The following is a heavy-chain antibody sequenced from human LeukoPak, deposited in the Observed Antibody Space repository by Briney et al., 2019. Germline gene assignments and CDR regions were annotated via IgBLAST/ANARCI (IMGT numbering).Heavy chain of an antibody. CDR1: GFTFSSSW. CDR3: ARDQRASPAAADY. D-gene: IGHD2-15*01. V-gene: IGHV3-7*01. Sequence: GGSLRLSCAASGFTFSSSWMTWVRQAPGKGLGWVANIKEDGSEKYYVDSVKGRFTISRDNAKNSLYLQMNSLRAEDTAVYYCARDQRASPAAADYWGQGTLVTVSS. CDR2: IKEDGSEK. J-gene: IGHJ4*02.